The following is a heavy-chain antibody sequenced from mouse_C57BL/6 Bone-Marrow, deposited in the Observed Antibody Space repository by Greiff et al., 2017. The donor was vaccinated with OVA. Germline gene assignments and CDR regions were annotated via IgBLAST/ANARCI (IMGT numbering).Heavy chain of an antibody. Sequence: EVQLQESGGGLVQPGGSMKLSCVASGFTFSNYWMHWVRQSPEKGLEWVAHIRLKSDNYATHYAASVKGRFTISRDDSKSSVYLQMNNVRYDGTGSDYCTITTAFDDWGQGTTLTVSS. V-gene: IGHV6-3*01. CDR3: TITTAFDD. D-gene: IGHD1-1*01. CDR1: GFTFSNYW. CDR2: IRLKSDNYAT. J-gene: IGHJ2*01.